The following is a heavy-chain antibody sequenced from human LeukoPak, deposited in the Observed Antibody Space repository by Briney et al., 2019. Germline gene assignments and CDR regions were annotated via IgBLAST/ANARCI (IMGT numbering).Heavy chain of an antibody. CDR3: ARDRGSSSPQDGFDI. Sequence: SETLSLTCTVSGGSISSYYWSWIRQPPGKGLEWIGYIYYSGSTNYNPSLKSRVTISVDTSKNQFSLKLSSVTAADTAVYYCARDRGSSSPQDGFDIWGQGTMVTVSS. D-gene: IGHD6-13*01. CDR2: IYYSGST. J-gene: IGHJ3*02. V-gene: IGHV4-59*01. CDR1: GGSISSYY.